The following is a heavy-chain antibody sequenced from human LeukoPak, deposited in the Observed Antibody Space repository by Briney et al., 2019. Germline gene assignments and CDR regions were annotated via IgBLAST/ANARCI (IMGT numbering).Heavy chain of an antibody. CDR1: GYTSTGYY. D-gene: IGHD2-2*01. V-gene: IGHV1-2*02. J-gene: IGHJ5*02. Sequence: GASVKVSCKASGYTSTGYYMHWVRQAPGQGLEWMGWINPNSGGTNYAQKFQGRVTMTRDTSISTAYMELSRLRSDDTAVYYCARSGVPAARDWFDPWGQGTLVTVSS. CDR2: INPNSGGT. CDR3: ARSGVPAARDWFDP.